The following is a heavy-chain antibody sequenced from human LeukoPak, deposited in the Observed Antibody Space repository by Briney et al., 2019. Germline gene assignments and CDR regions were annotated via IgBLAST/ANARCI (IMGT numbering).Heavy chain of an antibody. Sequence: GGSLRLSCVASGFTFSNCPMSWVRQAPGQELEWFTAISGSGANTYYSDSVKGRFTVSRDNSRNTLYVQMNNLRADDTAVYYCAKERVVGETGTVGFDFWGQGALVTVSS. CDR3: AKERVVGETGTVGFDF. CDR1: GFTFSNCP. D-gene: IGHD4-23*01. CDR2: ISGSGANT. J-gene: IGHJ4*02. V-gene: IGHV3-23*01.